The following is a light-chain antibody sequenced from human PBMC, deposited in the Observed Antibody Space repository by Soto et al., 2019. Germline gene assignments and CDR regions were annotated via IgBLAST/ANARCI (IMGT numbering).Light chain of an antibody. V-gene: IGKV1-27*01. Sequence: DIPMTQSPSSLSASVGDRVTIACRASQGISNYVVWYQQKPGKVPKLLRYAASTLQSGVPSRFSGSGSGTDFTLTITSLQPEDVATYYCQKYNGDQWTFGQGTRVEIK. CDR2: AAS. CDR1: QGISNY. CDR3: QKYNGDQWT. J-gene: IGKJ1*01.